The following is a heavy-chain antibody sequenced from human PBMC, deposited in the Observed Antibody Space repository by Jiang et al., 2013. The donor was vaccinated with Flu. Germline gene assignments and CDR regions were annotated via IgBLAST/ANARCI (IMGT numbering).Heavy chain of an antibody. D-gene: IGHD3-22*01. J-gene: IGHJ4*02. Sequence: QLVESGGGLVQPGRSLRLSCTASGFTFGDYAMSWFRQAPGKGLEWVGFIRSKAYGGTTEYAASVKGRFTISRDDSKSIAYLQMNSLKTEDTAVYYCTRDPETYYYDSSGYYPDYWGQGTLVTVSS. V-gene: IGHV3-49*03. CDR2: IRSKAYGGTT. CDR1: GFTFGDYA. CDR3: TRDPETYYYDSSGYYPDY.